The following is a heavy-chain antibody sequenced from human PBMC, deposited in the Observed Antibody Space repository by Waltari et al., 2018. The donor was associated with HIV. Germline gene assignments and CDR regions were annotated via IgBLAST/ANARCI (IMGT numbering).Heavy chain of an antibody. CDR2: INSDGSTR. V-gene: IGHV3-74*01. Sequence: QLVESGGGSIKTGGSLRLSCAASGFSVRNHWMDWVRQGPGKGLVWVARINSDGSTRNYADAVKGRFVISRDNARNTVDLQLNSLRVDDTAVYFCARALHYFVFSTFDGDYYFDLWGRGTRVAVSS. CDR1: GFSVRNHW. J-gene: IGHJ4*02. CDR3: ARALHYFVFSTFDGDYYFDL. D-gene: IGHD3-9*01.